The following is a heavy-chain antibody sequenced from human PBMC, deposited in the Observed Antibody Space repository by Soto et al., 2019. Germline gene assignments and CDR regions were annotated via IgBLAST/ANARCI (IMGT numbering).Heavy chain of an antibody. Sequence: PSETLSLTCTVSGGSISSSSYYWGWIRQPPGKGLEWIGSIYYSGSTYYNPSLKSRVTISVDTSKNQFSLKLSSVTAADTAVYYCARRPSMENPTYYYYGMDVWGQGTTVTVSS. CDR1: GGSISSSSYY. D-gene: IGHD1-1*01. CDR2: IYYSGST. V-gene: IGHV4-39*01. CDR3: ARRPSMENPTYYYYGMDV. J-gene: IGHJ6*02.